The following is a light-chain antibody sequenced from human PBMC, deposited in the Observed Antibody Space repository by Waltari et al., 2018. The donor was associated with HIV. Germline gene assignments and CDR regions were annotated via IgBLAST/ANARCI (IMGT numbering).Light chain of an antibody. V-gene: IGKV1-39*01. CDR1: QSIRTS. Sequence: DTQMTQSPSSLSASVGDTVTITCRASQSIRTSVNWYQHKPGTAPKLLIYAASSLQSGVPPRFSGSGSGTDFTLTINSLQDEDFATYYCQQSDSVPRTFGQGTKLEVK. J-gene: IGKJ2*01. CDR2: AAS. CDR3: QQSDSVPRT.